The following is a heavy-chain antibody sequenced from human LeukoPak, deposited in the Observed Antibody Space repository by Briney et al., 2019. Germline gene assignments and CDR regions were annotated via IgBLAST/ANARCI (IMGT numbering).Heavy chain of an antibody. CDR2: ISSSSSYI. D-gene: IGHD2-2*01. Sequence: GGSLRLSCAASGFTFSSYWMNWVRQAPGKGLEWVSSISSSSSYIYYADSVKGRFTISRDNAKNSLYLQMNSLRAEDTAVYYCATSCSTSCYADIDPWGQGTLVTVSS. V-gene: IGHV3-21*01. CDR1: GFTFSSYW. CDR3: ATSCSTSCYADIDP. J-gene: IGHJ5*02.